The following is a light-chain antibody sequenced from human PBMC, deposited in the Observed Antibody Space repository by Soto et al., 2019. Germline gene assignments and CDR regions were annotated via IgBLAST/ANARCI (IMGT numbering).Light chain of an antibody. V-gene: IGKV3-15*01. CDR2: DAS. Sequence: EIVMTQSPATLSVSPGERATLSCRASQSVNSNLAWYRQKPGQAPRLLISDASSRATGVPARFSGSGSGTEFTPTISSLQFEDSGNYYCQQYNFWPPLTFGGGTKVEIK. CDR3: QQYNFWPPLT. CDR1: QSVNSN. J-gene: IGKJ4*01.